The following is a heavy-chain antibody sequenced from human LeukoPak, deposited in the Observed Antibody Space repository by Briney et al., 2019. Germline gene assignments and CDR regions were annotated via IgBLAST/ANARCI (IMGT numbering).Heavy chain of an antibody. CDR2: ISSSSYI. Sequence: PGGSLRLSCVASGFTFSSYSMNWGRPAPGAGLEWVSSISSSSYIYYAEPVKGRFTISRDNAKKSLFLNMKFLSAEDTTLYYFAKGETYFDATGSIFFDYWGQGTLVTVSS. D-gene: IGHD3-22*01. CDR3: AKGETYFDATGSIFFDY. CDR1: GFTFSSYS. V-gene: IGHV3-21*04. J-gene: IGHJ4*02.